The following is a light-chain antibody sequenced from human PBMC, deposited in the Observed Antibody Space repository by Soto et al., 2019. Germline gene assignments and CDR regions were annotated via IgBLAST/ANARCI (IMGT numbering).Light chain of an antibody. CDR2: AAS. J-gene: IGKJ4*01. CDR1: QSISSY. CDR3: QQSYSTPT. V-gene: IGKV1-39*01. Sequence: DIQITQSPSTLSASVGDRVTITCRASQSISSYLNWYQQKPGKAPKLPIYAASSLQSGVPSRLSGGGSGTDFTLTIRSLQPEDFATYYCQQSYSTPTFGGGTKVDIK.